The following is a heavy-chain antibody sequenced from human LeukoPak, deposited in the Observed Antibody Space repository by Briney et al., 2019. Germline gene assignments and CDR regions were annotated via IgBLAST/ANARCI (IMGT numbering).Heavy chain of an antibody. D-gene: IGHD3-9*01. CDR2: IYSGGST. J-gene: IGHJ4*02. CDR1: GFTVSSNY. Sequence: GGSLRLSCAASGFTVSSNYMSWVRQAPGKGLEWVSVIYSGGSTYYADSVKGRFTISRDNAKNSLYLQMNSLRAEDTAVYYCARQISPNYDILTGYYNSGEYYFDYWGQGTLVTVSS. CDR3: ARQISPNYDILTGYYNSGEYYFDY. V-gene: IGHV3-66*04.